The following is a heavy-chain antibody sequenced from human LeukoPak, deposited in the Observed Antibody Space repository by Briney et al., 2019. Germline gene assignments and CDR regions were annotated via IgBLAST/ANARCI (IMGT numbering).Heavy chain of an antibody. CDR1: GGSISSGGYY. J-gene: IGHJ5*02. CDR2: IYYSGST. Sequence: SETLSLTCTVSGGSISSGGYYWSWIRQHPGKGLEWIGYIYYSGSTYYNPSLKSRVTISVDTSKNQFSLKLSSVTAADTAVYYCARDRYDSSGYYWFDPWGQGTLVTVSS. D-gene: IGHD3-22*01. CDR3: ARDRYDSSGYYWFDP. V-gene: IGHV4-31*03.